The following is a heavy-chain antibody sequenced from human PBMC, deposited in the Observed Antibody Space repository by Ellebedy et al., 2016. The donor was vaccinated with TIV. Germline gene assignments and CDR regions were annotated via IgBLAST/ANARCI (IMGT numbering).Heavy chain of an antibody. J-gene: IGHJ4*02. CDR1: AASITSRDW. D-gene: IGHD2-15*01. V-gene: IGHV4-4*02. CDR2: LYHVGIT. Sequence: MPSETLSLTCDVSAASITSRDWWTWVRQPPGKGLEWIGKLYHVGITKYKPSLKSRVTISVDTSKNQFSLELTSVTAADTAVYYCGREGSGGYGDFFHHWGQGTLVTVSS. CDR3: GREGSGGYGDFFHH.